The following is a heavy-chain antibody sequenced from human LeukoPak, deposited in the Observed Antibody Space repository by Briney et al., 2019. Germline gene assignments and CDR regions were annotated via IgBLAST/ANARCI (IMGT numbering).Heavy chain of an antibody. CDR2: MYTSGST. Sequence: SETLSLTCTVSGGSISSYSWSWIRQPAVKGLEWIGRMYTSGSTKYNPSLKSRVTISVDTSKNQFSLKLSSVTAADTAVYYCASYYPGYYYDSSGYYGPRGAGAFDIWGQGTMVTVSS. CDR1: GGSISSYS. J-gene: IGHJ3*02. V-gene: IGHV4-4*07. CDR3: ASYYPGYYYDSSGYYGPRGAGAFDI. D-gene: IGHD3-22*01.